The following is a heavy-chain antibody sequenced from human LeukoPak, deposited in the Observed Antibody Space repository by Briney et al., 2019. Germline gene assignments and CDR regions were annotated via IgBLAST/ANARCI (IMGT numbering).Heavy chain of an antibody. CDR1: GFTFDDYA. Sequence: AGGSLRLSCAASGFTFDDYAMHWVRQAPGKGLEWVSVIYSGGSTYYAYSVKGKFTISRDNSKNTLYLQMNSLRAEDTAVYYCARDREGDSDYWGQGTLVTVSS. J-gene: IGHJ4*02. D-gene: IGHD2-21*01. CDR2: IYSGGST. V-gene: IGHV3-66*01. CDR3: ARDREGDSDY.